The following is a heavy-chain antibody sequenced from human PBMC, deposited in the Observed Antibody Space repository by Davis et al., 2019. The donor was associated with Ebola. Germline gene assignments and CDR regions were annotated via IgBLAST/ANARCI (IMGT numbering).Heavy chain of an antibody. CDR2: ISHDGGHK. D-gene: IGHD2-2*01. V-gene: IGHV3-30-3*01. Sequence: GESLKISCAASGFTFSSYEMNWVRQAPGKGLEWVAVISHDGGHKYSVKGRFTISRDNSKNTLYLQMNSLTTDDTAVYYCVRVGGEYCSSSSCYFDYWGQGTLVTVSS. CDR1: GFTFSSYE. J-gene: IGHJ4*02. CDR3: VRVGGEYCSSSSCYFDY.